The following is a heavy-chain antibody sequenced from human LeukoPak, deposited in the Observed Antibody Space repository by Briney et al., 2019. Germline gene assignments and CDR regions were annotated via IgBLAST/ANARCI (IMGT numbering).Heavy chain of an antibody. CDR2: IYTSGST. J-gene: IGHJ3*02. Sequence: MPSQTLSLTCTVSGGSISSGTYYWSWIRQPAGKGLEWIGHIYTSGSTKYNPSLKSRVTISVDTSKNQSSLKLSSVTAADTAVYYCARTYYDFWSGYPEGRAFDIWGQGTMVTVSS. D-gene: IGHD3-3*01. CDR1: GGSISSGTYY. CDR3: ARTYYDFWSGYPEGRAFDI. V-gene: IGHV4-61*09.